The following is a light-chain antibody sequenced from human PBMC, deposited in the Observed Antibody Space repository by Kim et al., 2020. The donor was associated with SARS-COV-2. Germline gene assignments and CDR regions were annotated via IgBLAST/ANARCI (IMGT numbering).Light chain of an antibody. J-gene: IGLJ2*01. CDR3: ASSGSGTTVI. Sequence: QSALTQSASVSGSPGQSITMSCTGTSSDIGGYDYVSWYQQYPGKAPKLIIYDVTDRPSGVSTRFSGSKSGNTASLTISGLQADDEADYFCASSGSGTTVIFGGGTQLTVL. CDR1: SSDIGGYDY. CDR2: DVT. V-gene: IGLV2-14*03.